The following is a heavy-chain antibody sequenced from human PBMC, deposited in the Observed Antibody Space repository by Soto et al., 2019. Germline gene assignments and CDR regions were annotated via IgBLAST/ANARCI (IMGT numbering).Heavy chain of an antibody. D-gene: IGHD3-3*01. V-gene: IGHV4-39*07. CDR2: IYYSGST. CDR1: GGSISSSSYY. Sequence: SETLSLTCTVSGGSISSSSYYWGWIRQPPGKGLEWIGSIYYSGSTYYNPSLKSRVTISVDTSKNQFSLKLSSVTAADTAVYYCARGQEYDFWSGAITFAYWGQGTLVT. CDR3: ARGQEYDFWSGAITFAY. J-gene: IGHJ4*02.